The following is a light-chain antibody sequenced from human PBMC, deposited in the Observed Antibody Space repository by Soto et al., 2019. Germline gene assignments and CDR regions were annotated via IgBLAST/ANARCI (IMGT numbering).Light chain of an antibody. CDR2: DVS. CDR1: SSDVGAYNY. V-gene: IGLV2-8*01. J-gene: IGLJ2*01. Sequence: QSALTQPPSASGSPGQSVTISCTGTSSDVGAYNYVSWYQQHPGKAPKLMIYDVSKRPSGVPYRFSGSKSGNAASLTVSGLQAEDEADYYCSSYTSSSTLVVFGGGTKVTVL. CDR3: SSYTSSSTLVV.